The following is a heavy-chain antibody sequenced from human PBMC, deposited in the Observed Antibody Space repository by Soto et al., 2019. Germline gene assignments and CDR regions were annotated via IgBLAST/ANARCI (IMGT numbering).Heavy chain of an antibody. D-gene: IGHD6-13*01. CDR1: GGSFSGYY. CDR3: ARNAQTSSWRATHDY. CDR2: VDHSGST. Sequence: PSETLSLTCAVYGGSFSGYYWSWIRQPPGKGLEWIGEVDHSGSTNYNPSLKSRVTISVDTSKNQFSLNLASVTAADTAVYYCARNAQTSSWRATHDYWGQGTLVNVSS. V-gene: IGHV4-34*01. J-gene: IGHJ4*02.